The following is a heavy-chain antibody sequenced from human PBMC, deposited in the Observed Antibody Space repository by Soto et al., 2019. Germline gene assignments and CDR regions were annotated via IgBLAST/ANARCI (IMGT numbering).Heavy chain of an antibody. V-gene: IGHV3-30-3*01. J-gene: IGHJ4*02. CDR2: ISYDGSNK. CDR3: ARAPCSGTSCDPLDY. D-gene: IGHD2-2*01. Sequence: QVQLVESGGGVVQPGRSLRLSCAASGFSFSNYVMHWVRQAPGKGLEWVAIISYDGSNKYSADSVKGRFTISRDNSMHTLYLQMNSLRAEDTAVYYCARAPCSGTSCDPLDYWGQGTLVTVSS. CDR1: GFSFSNYV.